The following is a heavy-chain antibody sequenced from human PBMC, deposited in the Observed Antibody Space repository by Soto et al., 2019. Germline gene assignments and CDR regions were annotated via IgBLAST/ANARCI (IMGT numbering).Heavy chain of an antibody. V-gene: IGHV1-8*01. CDR3: ARSNRVGYNLLNY. D-gene: IGHD5-12*01. CDR1: GYTFTSYD. CDR2: MNPNSGNT. Sequence: QVQLVQSGAEVKKPGASVKVSCKASGYTFTSYDIHWVRQATGQGLEWMGWMNPNSGNTGYAQKFQGRVTVTSNTSKSPANMELRTLRFEDTAVYYCARSNRVGYNLLNYWGKGTLSPSPQ. J-gene: IGHJ4*02.